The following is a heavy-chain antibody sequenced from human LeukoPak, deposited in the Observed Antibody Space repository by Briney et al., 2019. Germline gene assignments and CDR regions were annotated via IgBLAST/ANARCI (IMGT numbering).Heavy chain of an antibody. V-gene: IGHV1-24*01. CDR2: FDPEDGET. CDR1: GYTLTELS. Sequence: ASVKVSCKVSGYTLTELSMHWVRQAPGKGLEWMGGFDPEDGETIYAQKFQGRVTMTEDTSTDTAYMELSSLRSEDTAVYYCAPVWGVGYCSSTSCYAADYWGQGTLVTVSS. CDR3: APVWGVGYCSSTSCYAADY. D-gene: IGHD2-2*01. J-gene: IGHJ4*02.